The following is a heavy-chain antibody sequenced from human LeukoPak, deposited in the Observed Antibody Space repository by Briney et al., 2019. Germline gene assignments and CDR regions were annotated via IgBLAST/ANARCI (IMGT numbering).Heavy chain of an antibody. CDR3: ATIVVVVAATSGDYVDV. Sequence: SETLSLTCTVSGGSISSTSHYWGWIRQPPGKGLEWIGSFYYSGNTYYYNPSLKSRVTISVDTSKNQFSLKVNSVTAADTAVYYCATIVVVVAATSGDYVDVWGKGTTVTVSS. J-gene: IGHJ6*03. V-gene: IGHV4-39*07. CDR1: GGSISSTSHY. CDR2: FYYSGNTY. D-gene: IGHD2-15*01.